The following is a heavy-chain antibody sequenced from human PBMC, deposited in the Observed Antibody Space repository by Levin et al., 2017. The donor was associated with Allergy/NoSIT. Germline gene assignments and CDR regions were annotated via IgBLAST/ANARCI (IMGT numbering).Heavy chain of an antibody. CDR3: ARKQGGTTGFSFDV. CDR2: ITGTGGNS. J-gene: IGHJ3*01. D-gene: IGHD1-14*01. V-gene: IGHV3-23*01. CDR1: GFNFGDFA. Sequence: ASVKVSCAASGFNFGDFAMAWVRQAPGKGLEWVSVITGTGGNSYYGDSVKGRFTVSRDNFKDTLYLELNSLRAEDTAIYYCARKQGGTTGFSFDVWGQGTMVTVSS.